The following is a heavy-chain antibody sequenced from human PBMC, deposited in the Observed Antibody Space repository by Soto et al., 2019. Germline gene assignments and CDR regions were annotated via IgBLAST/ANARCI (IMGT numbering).Heavy chain of an antibody. V-gene: IGHV4-59*01. CDR2: IYYSGIT. CDR1: GGSISSYD. D-gene: IGHD3-22*01. Sequence: SETLSLTGTVSGGSISSYDCSWIRQPPWKGLEWIGYIYYSGITNYNTSLKSRVTISVDTSKNQFSLKLSSVTAAATAVDYCGRVYYDSRGSNRVDALDISGHETM. CDR3: GRVYYDSRGSNRVDALDI. J-gene: IGHJ3*02.